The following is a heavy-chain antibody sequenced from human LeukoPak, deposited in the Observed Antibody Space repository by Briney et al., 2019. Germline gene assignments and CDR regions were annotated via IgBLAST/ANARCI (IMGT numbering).Heavy chain of an antibody. J-gene: IGHJ3*02. CDR2: IYHSGST. CDR1: GGSISSSNW. D-gene: IGHD2-2*01. V-gene: IGHV4-4*02. Sequence: SGTLSLTCAVSGGSISSSNWWSWVRQPPGKGLEWIGEIYHSGSTNYNASLKSRVTISVDKSKNQFSLKLSSVTAADTAVYYCARRKSSQLLRIHAAFDIWGQGTMVTVSS. CDR3: ARRKSSQLLRIHAAFDI.